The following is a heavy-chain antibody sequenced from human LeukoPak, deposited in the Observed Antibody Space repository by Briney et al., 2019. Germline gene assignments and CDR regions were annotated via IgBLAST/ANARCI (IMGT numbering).Heavy chain of an antibody. CDR3: AKDPTYYYDSTGGLLY. CDR1: GFIFSSYA. CDR2: ISGSGGST. J-gene: IGHJ4*02. V-gene: IGHV3-23*01. D-gene: IGHD3-22*01. Sequence: GGSLRLSCAASGFIFSSYAMSWVRQAPGKGLEWVSAISGSGGSTYYADSVKGRFTISRDNSKNTLYLQMNSLRAEDTAVYYCAKDPTYYYDSTGGLLYWGQGTLVTVSS.